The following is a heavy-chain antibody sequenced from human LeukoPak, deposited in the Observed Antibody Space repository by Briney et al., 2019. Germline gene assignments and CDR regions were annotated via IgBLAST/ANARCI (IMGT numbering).Heavy chain of an antibody. V-gene: IGHV1-2*02. CDR2: INPNSGGT. CDR1: GYTFTGYY. D-gene: IGHD1-26*01. CDR3: ARDRGYSGSNADYFDY. J-gene: IGHJ4*02. Sequence: ASVKVSCKASGYTFTGYYMHWVRQAPGQGLEWMGWINPNSGGTNDAQKFQGRVTMTRDTSISTAYMELSRLRSDDTAVYYCARDRGYSGSNADYFDYWGQGTLVTVSS.